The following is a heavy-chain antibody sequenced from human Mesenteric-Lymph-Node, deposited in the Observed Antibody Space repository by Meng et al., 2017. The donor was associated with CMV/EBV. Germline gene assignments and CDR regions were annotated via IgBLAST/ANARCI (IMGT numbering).Heavy chain of an antibody. V-gene: IGHV3-7*01. Sequence: GGSLRLSCAASGFTFSSYWMSWVRQAPGKGLEWVANIKQDGSEKYYVDSVKGRFTISRDNAKNSLYLQMNSLRAEDTAVYYCAKQVVRGTYDMDVWGQGTTVTVSS. CDR1: GFTFSSYW. CDR2: IKQDGSEK. CDR3: AKQVVRGTYDMDV. J-gene: IGHJ6*02. D-gene: IGHD3-10*01.